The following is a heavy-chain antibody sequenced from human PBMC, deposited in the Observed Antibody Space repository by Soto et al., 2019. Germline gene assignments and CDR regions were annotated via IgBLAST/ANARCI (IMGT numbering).Heavy chain of an antibody. D-gene: IGHD5-12*01. CDR3: ASGRDGYLPLGY. J-gene: IGHJ4*02. CDR1: GNTLTKLP. CDR2: YDPEDDGT. Sequence: QVQLVQSGAEVKKPGASVKVSCYLPGNTLTKLPMHWVRQARGRELEWMGGYDPEDDGTIYAQNFQGRLTMPEDRSTNSAYMKLSSLTSEDTAVYYCASGRDGYLPLGYWGQGTLVYVSA. V-gene: IGHV1-24*01.